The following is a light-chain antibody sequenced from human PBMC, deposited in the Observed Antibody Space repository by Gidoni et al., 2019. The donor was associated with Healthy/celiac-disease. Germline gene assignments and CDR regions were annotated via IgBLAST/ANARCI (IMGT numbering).Light chain of an antibody. Sequence: DTQMTQSPSSLSASVGDRVTITCRPSQSISSYLDWYQQKPGKAPKLLIYAASSWQSGVPSRFSGSGSGTDFTLTISSLQPEDVATYYCQQSYSTPYTFGQGTKLEIK. CDR2: AAS. CDR3: QQSYSTPYT. CDR1: QSISSY. J-gene: IGKJ2*01. V-gene: IGKV1-39*01.